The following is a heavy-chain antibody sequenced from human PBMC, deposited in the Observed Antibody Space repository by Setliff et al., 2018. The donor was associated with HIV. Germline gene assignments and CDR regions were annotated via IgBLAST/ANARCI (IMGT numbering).Heavy chain of an antibody. Sequence: SETLSLTCAVYGGSFSGYYWSWIRQPAGKGLEWIGHIFTSGSTSYNPSLKSRLTISVDTSKNQFSLKLNSVTAADTAVYYCARGPKISVTYSNYARDNWFDPWGQGTPVTVSS. V-gene: IGHV4-59*10. CDR3: ARGPKISVTYSNYARDNWFDP. CDR2: IFTSGST. CDR1: GGSFSGYY. J-gene: IGHJ5*02. D-gene: IGHD4-4*01.